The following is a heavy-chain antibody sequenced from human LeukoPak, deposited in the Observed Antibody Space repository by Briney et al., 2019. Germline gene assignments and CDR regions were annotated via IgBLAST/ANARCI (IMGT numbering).Heavy chain of an antibody. CDR3: AKTRPLDSSSWSHGDY. CDR1: GFSFSNYW. D-gene: IGHD6-13*01. CDR2: INQNGGQS. J-gene: IGHJ4*02. Sequence: GGSLRLSCEASGFSFSNYWMTWVRQAPGKGLEWVADINQNGGQSYYVDSVKGRFTLSRDNAKNSLFLQLNSLRAEDTAVYYCAKTRPLDSSSWSHGDYWGQGTLVTVSS. V-gene: IGHV3-7*03.